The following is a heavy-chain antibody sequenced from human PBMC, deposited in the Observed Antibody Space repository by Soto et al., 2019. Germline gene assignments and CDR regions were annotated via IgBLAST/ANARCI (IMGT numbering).Heavy chain of an antibody. Sequence: QVQLVQSGAEETKPGASVKVSCQASGYTFPNYAMHWVRQAPGQRLEWMGWINAGNGNTKYSQKFQGRVTITRDTSASTAYMERSSLRSEDTAVYYCARASGHYRLDYWGQGALGTVSS. J-gene: IGHJ4*02. CDR1: GYTFPNYA. D-gene: IGHD6-19*01. CDR3: ARASGHYRLDY. V-gene: IGHV1-3*05. CDR2: INAGNGNT.